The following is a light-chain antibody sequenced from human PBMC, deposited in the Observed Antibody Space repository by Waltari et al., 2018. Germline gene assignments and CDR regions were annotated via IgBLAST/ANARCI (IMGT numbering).Light chain of an antibody. J-gene: IGKJ2*01. V-gene: IGKV1-39*01. CDR3: QQTFSSPYT. CDR2: GAS. Sequence: TRRESQSIRHYVNWDQQKQGTAPRLLITGASSLRGGVPSRFSGSGSGTDFSLAISSLQPEDFATYYCQQTFSSPYTFGQGTKLDI. CDR1: QSIRHY.